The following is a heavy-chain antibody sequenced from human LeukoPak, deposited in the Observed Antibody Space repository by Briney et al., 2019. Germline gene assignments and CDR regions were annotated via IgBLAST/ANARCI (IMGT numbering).Heavy chain of an antibody. D-gene: IGHD6-19*01. CDR1: GFTFSSYA. V-gene: IGHV3-23*01. CDR2: ISGSGGST. J-gene: IGHJ4*02. Sequence: GGSLRLSCAASGFTFSSYAMSWVRQAPGKGLEWVSAISGSGGSTYYADSVEGRFTISRDNSKNTLYLQMNSLRAEDTAVYYCAKDPRGAAVAAYFDYWGQGTLVTVSS. CDR3: AKDPRGAAVAAYFDY.